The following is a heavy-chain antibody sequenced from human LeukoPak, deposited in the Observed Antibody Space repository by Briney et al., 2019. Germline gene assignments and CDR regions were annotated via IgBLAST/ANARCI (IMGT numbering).Heavy chain of an antibody. CDR1: GFTFSSYW. Sequence: GGFLRLSLAAFGFTFSSYWMSWVRQAPGKGLEVVANIKQDGREKYYVDSVKGRFTISRDHAKNSLYLQMNSLRAEDTAVYYCARDFSQLVLDYWGQGTLVTVSS. J-gene: IGHJ4*02. V-gene: IGHV3-7*01. CDR3: ARDFSQLVLDY. D-gene: IGHD6-6*01. CDR2: IKQDGREK.